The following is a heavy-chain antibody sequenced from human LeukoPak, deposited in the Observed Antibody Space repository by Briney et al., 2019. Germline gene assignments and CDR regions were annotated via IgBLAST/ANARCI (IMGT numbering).Heavy chain of an antibody. CDR2: ISYDGSNK. V-gene: IGHV3-30*18. CDR1: GFTFSSYG. CDR3: ANMDYYGSGSYYNPY. J-gene: IGHJ4*02. Sequence: GGSLRLSCAASGFTFSSYGMHWVRQAPGKGLVLVAVISYDGSNKYYADSVKGRFTISRDNSKNTLYLQMNSLRAEDTAVYYCANMDYYGSGSYYNPYWGQGTLVTVSS. D-gene: IGHD3-10*01.